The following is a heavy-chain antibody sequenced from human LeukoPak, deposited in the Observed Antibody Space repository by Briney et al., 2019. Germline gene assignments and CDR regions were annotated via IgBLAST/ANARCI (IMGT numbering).Heavy chain of an antibody. CDR1: GYTFTSYG. CDR3: ARDRATVTTGVFDY. D-gene: IGHD4-17*01. Sequence: ASVKVSCKASGYTFTSYGISWVRQAPGQGLEWMGWISAYNGNTNYAQKLQGRVTMTTDTSTSTAYMELRSLRSDDTAVYYCARDRATVTTGVFDYWGQGTLVTVSS. V-gene: IGHV1-18*01. CDR2: ISAYNGNT. J-gene: IGHJ4*02.